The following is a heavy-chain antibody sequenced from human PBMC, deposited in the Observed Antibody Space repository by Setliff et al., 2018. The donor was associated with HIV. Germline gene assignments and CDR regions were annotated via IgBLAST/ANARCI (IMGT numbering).Heavy chain of an antibody. CDR3: ARSPRIGVAGEFEY. CDR1: GGSITSYY. D-gene: IGHD6-19*01. Sequence: SETLSLTCTVSGGSITSYYWSWIRQPPGKGLEWIGYIYTSGSVNYNPSLNSRVTISVDTSKNQFSLKVNSVTAADTAVYYCARSPRIGVAGEFEYWGQGTLVTVSS. V-gene: IGHV4-4*09. CDR2: IYTSGSV. J-gene: IGHJ4*02.